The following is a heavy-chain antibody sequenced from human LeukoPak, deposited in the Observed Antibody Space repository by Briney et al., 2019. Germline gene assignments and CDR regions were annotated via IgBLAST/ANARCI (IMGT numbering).Heavy chain of an antibody. CDR1: GYTFTSYY. V-gene: IGHV1-46*01. CDR2: INPSGGST. J-gene: IGHJ4*02. CDR3: ARVNTAMVPPDY. D-gene: IGHD5-18*01. Sequence: ASVKVSCKASGYTFTSYYMHWVRQAPGQGLEWVGIINPSGGSTSYAQKFQGRVTMTRDTSTSTVYMELSSLRSEDTAVYYCARVNTAMVPPDYWGQGTLVTVSS.